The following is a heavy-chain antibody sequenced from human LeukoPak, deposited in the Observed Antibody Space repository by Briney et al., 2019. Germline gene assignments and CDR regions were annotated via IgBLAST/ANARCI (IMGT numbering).Heavy chain of an antibody. CDR2: IKQDGSEK. D-gene: IGHD2-15*01. Sequence: GGSLRLSCAASGFTFSDYWMTWVRQAPGKGLEWVANIKQDGSEKDYVDSVKGRFTISRDNAKNSLYLQMDSLRVEDTAVYYCARKGGYGSGYYYWGHGTLVTVSS. J-gene: IGHJ4*01. CDR3: ARKGGYGSGYYY. V-gene: IGHV3-7*01. CDR1: GFTFSDYW.